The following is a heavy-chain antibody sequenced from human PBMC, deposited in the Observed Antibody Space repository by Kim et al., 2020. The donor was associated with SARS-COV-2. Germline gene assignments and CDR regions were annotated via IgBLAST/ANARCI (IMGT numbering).Heavy chain of an antibody. CDR1: GFTFSSYG. V-gene: IGHV3-33*05. CDR2: ISYDGSNK. D-gene: IGHD6-13*01. CDR3: ARDQGARTKQLEDFVGYYYYGMDV. J-gene: IGHJ6*02. Sequence: GRSLRLSCAASGFTFSSYGMHWVRQAPGKGLEWVAVISYDGSNKYYADSVKGRFTISRDNSKNTLYLQMNSLRAEDTAVYYCARDQGARTKQLEDFVGYYYYGMDVWGQGTTVTVSS.